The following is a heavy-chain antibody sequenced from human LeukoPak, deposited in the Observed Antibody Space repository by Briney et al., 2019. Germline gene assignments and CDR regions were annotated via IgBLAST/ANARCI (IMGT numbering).Heavy chain of an antibody. V-gene: IGHV1-2*02. D-gene: IGHD1-26*01. Sequence: ASVKVSCKTSGYTFTRYGMHWVRQAPGQGLEWMGWINPTTGGTNYAQHFQGRVSVTLDTSVSTAYMELSRLTFDDTALYYCARLSRDTTSAWGQGTPVTVSS. J-gene: IGHJ4*02. CDR3: ARLSRDTTSA. CDR2: INPTTGGT. CDR1: GYTFTRYG.